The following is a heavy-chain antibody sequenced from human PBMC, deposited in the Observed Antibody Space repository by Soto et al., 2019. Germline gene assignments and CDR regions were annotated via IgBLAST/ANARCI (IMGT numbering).Heavy chain of an antibody. J-gene: IGHJ4*02. CDR1: GFTFSSYA. Sequence: GGSLRLSCAASGFTFSSYAMSWVRQAPGNGLEWVSAISGSGGSTYYADSVKGRFTISRDNSKNTLYLQMNSLRAEDTAVYYCAKTYYDYIWGSYHAFDYWGQGTLVTVSS. V-gene: IGHV3-23*01. D-gene: IGHD3-16*02. CDR3: AKTYYDYIWGSYHAFDY. CDR2: ISGSGGST.